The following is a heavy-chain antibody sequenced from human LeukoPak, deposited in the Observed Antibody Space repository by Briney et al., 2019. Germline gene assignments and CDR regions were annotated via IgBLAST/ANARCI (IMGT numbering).Heavy chain of an antibody. CDR2: IYYSGST. J-gene: IGHJ3*02. V-gene: IGHV4-59*08. CDR1: GGSISSYY. Sequence: SETLSLTCTVSGGSISSYYWSWIRQPPGKGLEWIGYIYYSGSTNYHPSLKSRVTISVDTSKNQFSLKLSSVTAADTAVYYCARLFEPAAFSDAFDIWGQGTMVTVSS. D-gene: IGHD2-2*01. CDR3: ARLFEPAAFSDAFDI.